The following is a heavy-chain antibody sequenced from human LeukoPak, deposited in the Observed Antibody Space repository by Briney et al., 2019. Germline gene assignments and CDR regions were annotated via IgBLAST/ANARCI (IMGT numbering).Heavy chain of an antibody. V-gene: IGHV3-15*05. CDR2: VRSAGST. CDR3: AADVPESGAQIDY. Sequence: GGSLRLSCEASVFTFNSAWMSWVRRAPGKGREWVARVRSAGSTDYAATAKGRFSISRDNLRNTMTLQMHSLTTEETAVFYCAADVPESGAQIDYWGQGTRVTVSS. CDR1: VFTFNSAW. D-gene: IGHD2-15*01. J-gene: IGHJ4*02.